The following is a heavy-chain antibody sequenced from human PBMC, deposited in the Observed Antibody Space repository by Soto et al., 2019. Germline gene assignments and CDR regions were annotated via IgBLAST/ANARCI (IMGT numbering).Heavy chain of an antibody. D-gene: IGHD6-13*01. CDR2: SGTVGDT. V-gene: IGHV3-13*01. CDR3: ARAAGIGEADTRYFDL. CDR1: GFSLSNSD. Sequence: EVQLVESGGGLVQPGGSLRLSCAASGFSLSNSDMHWVRQVTGKGLEWVSTSGTVGDTFYADSVKGRFTISKENAENSLYLQMNSLRVGDTAVYYCARAAGIGEADTRYFDLWGRGTQVTVSS. J-gene: IGHJ2*01.